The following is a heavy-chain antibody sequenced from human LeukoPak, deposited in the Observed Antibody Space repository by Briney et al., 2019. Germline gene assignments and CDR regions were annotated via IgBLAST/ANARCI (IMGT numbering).Heavy chain of an antibody. Sequence: GGSLRLPCVASRFTFSSYSMTWVRRAPGTGLEWVSSISFGGGHIFYTDSVKGRFTIFRDDSKNSLYLEMSSLRAEDTAVYFCARIVLTPPYGMDVWGQGTTVTVSS. CDR1: RFTFSSYS. D-gene: IGHD2/OR15-2a*01. CDR2: ISFGGGHI. CDR3: ARIVLTPPYGMDV. V-gene: IGHV3-21*01. J-gene: IGHJ6*02.